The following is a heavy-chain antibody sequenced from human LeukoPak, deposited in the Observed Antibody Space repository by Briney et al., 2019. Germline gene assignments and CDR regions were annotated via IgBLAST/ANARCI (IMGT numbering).Heavy chain of an antibody. J-gene: IGHJ6*03. CDR1: GGTFSSYA. D-gene: IGHD3-10*01. V-gene: IGHV1-69*05. CDR3: ASSPDYYGSGSYSRFYYYYMDV. CDR2: IIPIFGTA. Sequence: GASVKVSCKASGGTFSSYAISWVRQAPGQGLEWMGGIIPIFGTANYAQKFQGRVTITTDESTSTAYMELSSLRSEDTAVYYCASSPDYYGSGSYSRFYYYYMDVWGKGTTVTVSS.